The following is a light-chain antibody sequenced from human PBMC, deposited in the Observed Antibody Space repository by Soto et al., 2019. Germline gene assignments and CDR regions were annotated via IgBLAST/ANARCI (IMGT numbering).Light chain of an antibody. CDR1: XXDVGSYNL. J-gene: IGLJ2*01. CDR3: CSYAGSSTVV. Sequence: QSALTQPASVSGSPGXXITISCTXXXXDVGSYNLVSWYQQHPGKAPKLMIYEGSKRPSGVSNRFSGSKSGNTASLTISGLQAEDEADYYCCSYAGSSTVVFGGGTKLTVL. V-gene: IGLV2-23*01. CDR2: EGS.